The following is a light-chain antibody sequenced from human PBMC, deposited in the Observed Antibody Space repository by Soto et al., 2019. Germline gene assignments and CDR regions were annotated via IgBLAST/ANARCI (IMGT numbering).Light chain of an antibody. CDR1: QTISSY. CDR2: AAS. Sequence: IQMTQSPSSLSASVGDRVTITCRASQTISSYLNWYQQKPAKAPKLLIYAASSLQNGVPSMFSGSGSGTDFTLTITRLQPEDFATYYCQQAYSTPWTFGPGTTVEI. CDR3: QQAYSTPWT. J-gene: IGKJ1*01. V-gene: IGKV1-39*01.